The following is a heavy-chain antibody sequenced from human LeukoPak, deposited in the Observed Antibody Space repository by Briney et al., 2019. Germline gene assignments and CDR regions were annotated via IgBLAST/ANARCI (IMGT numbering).Heavy chain of an antibody. D-gene: IGHD5-18*01. Sequence: GGSLRLSCAASGFTFSSYGMSWVRLAPGKGLEWVSAISGSGETTYYADSVKGRFTVSRDNSKNTLYVQMDSLRAEDTAVYYCAKRGYTYGGHFDYWGQGALVTVSS. CDR2: ISGSGETT. CDR3: AKRGYTYGGHFDY. V-gene: IGHV3-23*01. CDR1: GFTFSSYG. J-gene: IGHJ4*02.